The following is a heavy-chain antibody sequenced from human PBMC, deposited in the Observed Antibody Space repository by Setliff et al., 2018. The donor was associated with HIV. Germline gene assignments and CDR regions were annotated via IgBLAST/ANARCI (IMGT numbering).Heavy chain of an antibody. CDR2: ISYSGST. J-gene: IGHJ4*01. V-gene: IGHV4-59*01. CDR1: GGSFSGDY. Sequence: SETLSLTCAVSGGSFSGDYWTWIRQAPGKGLEWIGYISYSGSTNYNPSLESRVAMSVDTSKQQFSLEVSSVTAADTAVYYCARTRGYSYGTLAGFDYWGRGSLVTVSS. D-gene: IGHD5-18*01. CDR3: ARTRGYSYGTLAGFDY.